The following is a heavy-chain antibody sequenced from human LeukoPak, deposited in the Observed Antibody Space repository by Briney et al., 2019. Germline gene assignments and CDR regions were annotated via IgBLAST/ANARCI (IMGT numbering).Heavy chain of an antibody. D-gene: IGHD2-15*01. CDR1: GGSISSSSYY. V-gene: IGHV4-39*01. Sequence: PSEILSLTCTVSGGSISSSSYYWGWIRQPPGKGLEWIGSIYYSGSTYYNPSLKSRVTISVDTSKNQFSLKLSSVTAADTAVYYCARRGGPYCSGGSCYFWFDPWGQGTLVTVSS. CDR3: ARRGGPYCSGGSCYFWFDP. J-gene: IGHJ5*02. CDR2: IYYSGST.